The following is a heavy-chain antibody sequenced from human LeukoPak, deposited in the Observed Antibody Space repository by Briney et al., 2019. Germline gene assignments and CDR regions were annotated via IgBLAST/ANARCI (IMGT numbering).Heavy chain of an antibody. J-gene: IGHJ4*02. CDR3: ARGESTYYYDSSGRYYFDY. CDR1: GYTFTSYG. Sequence: ASVTVSCKASGYTFTSYGISWVRQAPGQGLEWMGWISAYNGNTNYAQKLQGRVTMTTDTSTSTAYMELRSLRSDDTAVYYCARGESTYYYDSSGRYYFDYWGQGTLVTVSS. D-gene: IGHD3-22*01. V-gene: IGHV1-18*01. CDR2: ISAYNGNT.